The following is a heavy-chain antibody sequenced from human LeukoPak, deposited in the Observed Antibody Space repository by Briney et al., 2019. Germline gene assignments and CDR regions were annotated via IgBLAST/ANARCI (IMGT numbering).Heavy chain of an antibody. CDR2: IWYDGSNK. CDR1: GFTFSSYG. D-gene: IGHD1-26*01. V-gene: IGHV3-33*01. CDR3: ARHLGATTSWYFDY. J-gene: IGHJ4*02. Sequence: GGSLRLSCAASGFTFSSYGMHWVRQAPGKGLEWVAVIWYDGSNKYYADSVKGRFTISRDNSKNTLYLQMNSLRAEDTAVYYCARHLGATTSWYFDYWGQGTLVTVSS.